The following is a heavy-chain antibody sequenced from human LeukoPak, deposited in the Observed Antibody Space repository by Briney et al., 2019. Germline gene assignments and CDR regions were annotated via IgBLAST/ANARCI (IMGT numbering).Heavy chain of an antibody. CDR3: ARDQGIVVVPAAISY. Sequence: ASVKVSCKASGYTFTSYGISWVRQAPGQGLEWMGWINPNSGGTNYAQKFQGRVTMTRDTSISTAYMELSRLRSDDTAVYYCARDQGIVVVPAAISYWGQGTLVTVSS. D-gene: IGHD2-2*02. CDR2: INPNSGGT. V-gene: IGHV1-2*02. CDR1: GYTFTSYG. J-gene: IGHJ4*02.